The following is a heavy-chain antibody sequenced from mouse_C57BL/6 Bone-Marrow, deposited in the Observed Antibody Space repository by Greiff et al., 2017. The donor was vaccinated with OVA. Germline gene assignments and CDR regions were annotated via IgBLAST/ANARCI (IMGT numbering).Heavy chain of an antibody. CDR1: GYAFTNYL. J-gene: IGHJ2*01. V-gene: IGHV1-54*01. Sequence: VQLQESGAELVRPGTSVKVSCKASGYAFTNYLIEWVKQRPGQGLEWIGVINPGSGGTNYNEKFKGKATLTADKSSSTAYMQLSSLTSEDSAVYFCARSADLPDYWGQGTTRTVSS. D-gene: IGHD1-2*01. CDR2: INPGSGGT. CDR3: ARSADLPDY.